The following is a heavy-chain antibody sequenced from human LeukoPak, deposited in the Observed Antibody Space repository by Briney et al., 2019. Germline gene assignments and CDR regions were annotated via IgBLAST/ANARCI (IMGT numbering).Heavy chain of an antibody. CDR2: IYYSGST. Sequence: PSETLSLTCTVSGGSISTYYWSWIRQPPGKGLELIGYIYYSGSTNYNPSLKSRVTISVDTSKNQFSLKLSSVTAADTAVYYCASSSGYGVDAFDIWGQGTMVTVSS. J-gene: IGHJ3*02. V-gene: IGHV4-59*08. CDR3: ASSSGYGVDAFDI. D-gene: IGHD5-12*01. CDR1: GGSISTYY.